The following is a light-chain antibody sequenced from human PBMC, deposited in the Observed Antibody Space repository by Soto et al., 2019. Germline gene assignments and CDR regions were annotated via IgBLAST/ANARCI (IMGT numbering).Light chain of an antibody. J-gene: IGKJ1*01. CDR1: QSIRSW. CDR2: EAS. V-gene: IGKV1-5*03. Sequence: DIQMTQSPSTLSASVGDRVTITCRASQSIRSWLAWYQQKPGEAPNLLIYEASRLESAVPSRFSGSASGTEFTLTINSLQPDDFATYYCQQYSSYPETFGQGTKVEIK. CDR3: QQYSSYPET.